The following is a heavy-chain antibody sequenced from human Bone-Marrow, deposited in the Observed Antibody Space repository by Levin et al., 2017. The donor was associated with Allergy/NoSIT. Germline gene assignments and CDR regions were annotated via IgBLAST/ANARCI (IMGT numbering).Heavy chain of an antibody. J-gene: IGHJ3*02. CDR1: GYSFDAYW. CDR3: AVGGSSGFDRGYEAYDI. V-gene: IGHV5-51*01. Sequence: KVSCTTSGYSFDAYWIGWVRQLPGKALEWMGIIYPGDSDTIYNPSFQGHVTISADKSINTAYLQWNSLKASDTAMYYCAVGGSSGFDRGYEAYDIWGPGTMVTVSS. D-gene: IGHD5-12*01. CDR2: IYPGDSDT.